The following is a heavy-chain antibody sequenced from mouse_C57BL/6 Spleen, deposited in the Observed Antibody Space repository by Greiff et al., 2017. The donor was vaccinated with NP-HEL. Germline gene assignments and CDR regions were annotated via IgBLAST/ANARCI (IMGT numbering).Heavy chain of an antibody. V-gene: IGHV5-12*01. CDR3: ASTYYSNPYAMDY. CDR1: GFTFSDYY. D-gene: IGHD2-5*01. J-gene: IGHJ4*01. Sequence: EVKLEESGGGLVQPGGSLKLSCAASGFTFSDYYMYWVRQTPEKRLEWVAYISNGGGSTYYPDTVRGRFTISRDNAKNTLYLQMSRLKSEDTAMYYCASTYYSNPYAMDYWGQGTSVTVSS. CDR2: ISNGGGST.